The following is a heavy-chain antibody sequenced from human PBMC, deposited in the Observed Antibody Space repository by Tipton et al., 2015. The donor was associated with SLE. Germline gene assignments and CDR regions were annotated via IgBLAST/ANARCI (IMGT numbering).Heavy chain of an antibody. CDR3: ARDKPSYYDSSGLDY. CDR1: GFKFDDYA. V-gene: IGHV3-9*01. CDR2: ISWSSGSI. Sequence: SLRLSCAASGFKFDDYAMHWVRQAPGKGLEWVAGISWSSGSIGYVDSVKGRFTISRDNARNSLYLQMNSLRAEDTAVYYCARDKPSYYDSSGLDYWGQGTLVTVSS. D-gene: IGHD3-22*01. J-gene: IGHJ4*02.